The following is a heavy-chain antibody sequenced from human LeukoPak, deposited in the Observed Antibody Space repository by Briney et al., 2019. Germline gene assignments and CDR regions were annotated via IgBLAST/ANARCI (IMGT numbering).Heavy chain of an antibody. CDR2: INHSGST. D-gene: IGHD4-17*01. V-gene: IGHV4-34*01. J-gene: IGHJ5*02. CDR1: GGSFSGYY. Sequence: SETLSLTCAVYGGSFSGYYWSWIRQPPGKGLEWIGEINHSGSTNYNPSLKSRVTISVDTSKNQFSLKLSSVTAADTAVYYCVRHSNLYYGDYFGRWFDPWGQGTLVTVSS. CDR3: VRHSNLYYGDYFGRWFDP.